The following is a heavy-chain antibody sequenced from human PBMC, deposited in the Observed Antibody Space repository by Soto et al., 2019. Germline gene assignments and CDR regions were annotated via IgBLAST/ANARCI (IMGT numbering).Heavy chain of an antibody. D-gene: IGHD3-3*01. V-gene: IGHV3-30-3*01. CDR3: ARGTTLAIFDYGMDV. Sequence: GGSLRLSCAASGFTFSSYWMGWVRQAPVKGLEWVAVISNDGSNYYYADSVRGRFTISRDNTKNTLFLQMSSLRGEDSGVYYCARGTTLAIFDYGMDVWGQGTTVTVSS. CDR2: ISNDGSNY. CDR1: GFTFSSYW. J-gene: IGHJ6*02.